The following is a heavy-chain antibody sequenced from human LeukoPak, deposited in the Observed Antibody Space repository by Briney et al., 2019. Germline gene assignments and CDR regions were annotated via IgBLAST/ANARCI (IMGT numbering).Heavy chain of an antibody. CDR2: IYYSGST. D-gene: IGHD1-26*01. CDR3: ARDADTSGSRGGNWFDP. CDR1: GGSISSSSYY. V-gene: IGHV4-39*07. J-gene: IGHJ5*02. Sequence: PSETLSLTCTVSGGSISSSSYYWGWIRQPPGKGLEWIGSIYYSGSTYYNPSLKSRVTISVDTSKNQFSLKLSSVTAADTAVYYCARDADTSGSRGGNWFDPWGQGTLVTVSS.